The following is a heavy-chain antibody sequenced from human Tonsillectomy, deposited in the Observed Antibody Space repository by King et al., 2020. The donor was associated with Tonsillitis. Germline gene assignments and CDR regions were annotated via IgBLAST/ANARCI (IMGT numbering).Heavy chain of an antibody. D-gene: IGHD1-1*01. J-gene: IGHJ4*02. CDR1: GFTFSSCA. Sequence: VQLVESGGGLVQPGGSLRLSCAASGFTFSSCAMSWVRQAPGKGLDWVSAISGSGGTPYYADPVKGRFTISRDNSKNPLQLQMNSLRAEDTAVYYCAKRNPTANWKYFDYWGQGTLVTVSS. CDR2: ISGSGGTP. CDR3: AKRNPTANWKYFDY. V-gene: IGHV3-23*04.